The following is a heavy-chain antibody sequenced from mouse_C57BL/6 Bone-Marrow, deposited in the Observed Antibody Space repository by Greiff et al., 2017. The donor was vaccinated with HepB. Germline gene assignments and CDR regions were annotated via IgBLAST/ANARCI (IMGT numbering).Heavy chain of an antibody. CDR2: IDPSDSYT. CDR1: GYTFTSYW. V-gene: IGHV1-69*01. J-gene: IGHJ1*03. Sequence: QVQLQQPGAELVMPGASVKLSCKASGYTFTSYWMHWVKQRPGQGLEWIGEIDPSDSYTNYNQKFKGQSTLTVDKSSSTAYMQLSSLTSEDAAVYYCATDWYFDVWGTGTTVTVSS. CDR3: ATDWYFDV.